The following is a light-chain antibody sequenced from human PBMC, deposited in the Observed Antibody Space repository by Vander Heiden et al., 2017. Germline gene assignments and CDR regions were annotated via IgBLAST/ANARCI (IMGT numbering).Light chain of an antibody. Sequence: DIQMTQSPSSLSASVGDRVTITCQASQDISSYLNWYQQKPGKAPKLLIYDASNLETGVPSRFSGSGSGTDFTFTISSLQPEDFATYYCQHYERIPPMYTFGKGTKLXIK. J-gene: IGKJ2*01. CDR2: DAS. CDR1: QDISSY. V-gene: IGKV1-33*01. CDR3: QHYERIPPMYT.